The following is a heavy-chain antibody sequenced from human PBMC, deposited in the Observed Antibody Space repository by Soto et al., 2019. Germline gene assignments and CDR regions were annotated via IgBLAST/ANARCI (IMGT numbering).Heavy chain of an antibody. Sequence: QVQLVQSGAEVKTPGASVKVSCKASGYTFTNYYIHCVRQAPGQGLEWVGIINPGGGSTTYAQQLQGRVTVTGDTSTSTVYMDLSSLRSEDTAVYYCAASLYRPLLPSFAYWGQGTLVAVSS. CDR3: AASLYRPLLPSFAY. CDR1: GYTFTNYY. D-gene: IGHD2-21*02. CDR2: INPGGGST. J-gene: IGHJ4*02. V-gene: IGHV1-46*04.